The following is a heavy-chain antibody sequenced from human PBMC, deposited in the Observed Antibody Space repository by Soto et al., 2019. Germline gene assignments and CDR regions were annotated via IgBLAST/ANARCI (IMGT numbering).Heavy chain of an antibody. Sequence: PSETLSLTCTVSGGSISSYYWSWIRQPPGKGLEWIGYIYYSGSTNYNPSLKSRVTISVDTSKNQFSLKLSSVTAADTAVYYCARVYCISTSCYGYDAFDIWGQGTMITVSS. CDR3: ARVYCISTSCYGYDAFDI. J-gene: IGHJ3*02. CDR2: IYYSGST. D-gene: IGHD2-2*01. CDR1: GGSISSYY. V-gene: IGHV4-59*01.